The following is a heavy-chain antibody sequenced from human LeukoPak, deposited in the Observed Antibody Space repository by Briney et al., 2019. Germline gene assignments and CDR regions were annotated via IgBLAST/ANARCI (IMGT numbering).Heavy chain of an antibody. CDR3: ARGILTGYYYFDY. CDR1: GFTFSRYS. V-gene: IGHV3-23*01. J-gene: IGHJ4*02. Sequence: QTGGSLRLSCAASGFTFSRYSMNWVRQAPGKGLEWVSAISGSGGSTYYADSVKGRFTISRDNSKNTLYLQMNSLRAEDTAVYYCARGILTGYYYFDYWGQGTLVTVSS. CDR2: ISGSGGST. D-gene: IGHD3-9*01.